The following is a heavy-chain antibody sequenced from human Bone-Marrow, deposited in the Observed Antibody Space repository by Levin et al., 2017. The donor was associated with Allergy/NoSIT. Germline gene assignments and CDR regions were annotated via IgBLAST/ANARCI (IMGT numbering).Heavy chain of an antibody. CDR3: AKDRSSSWNDY. CDR2: ISYDGSNK. D-gene: IGHD6-13*01. V-gene: IGHV3-30*18. J-gene: IGHJ4*02. CDR1: GFTFSSYG. Sequence: PGGSLRLSCAASGFTFSSYGMHWVRQAPGKGLEWVAVISYDGSNKYYADSVKGRFTISRDNSKNTLYLQMNSLRAEDTAVYYCAKDRSSSWNDYWGQGTLVTVSS.